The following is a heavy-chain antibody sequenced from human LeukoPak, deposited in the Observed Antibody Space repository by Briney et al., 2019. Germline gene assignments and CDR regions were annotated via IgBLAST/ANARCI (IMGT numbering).Heavy chain of an antibody. CDR1: GFTFSGYW. CDR2: INSDGSTT. J-gene: IGHJ4*02. Sequence: PGGSLRLSCAASGFTFSGYWMHWVRQAPGKGLAWVSRINSDGSTTNSADSVKGRFTISRDNAKTTLYLQMNSLRAEDTAVYYCATSTYCSGGNCYSRTLQYWGQGTLVTVSS. D-gene: IGHD2-15*01. V-gene: IGHV3-74*01. CDR3: ATSTYCSGGNCYSRTLQY.